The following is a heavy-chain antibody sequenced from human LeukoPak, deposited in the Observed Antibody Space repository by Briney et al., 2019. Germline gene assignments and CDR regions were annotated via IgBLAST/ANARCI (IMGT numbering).Heavy chain of an antibody. Sequence: GGSLRLSCAASGFTFSTYWMHWVRQDPGKGLVWVSRISSDASITSYADPVKGRFTISRDNAKNTLYLQMNNLRAEDTAVYYCARDSSVYSFDYWGQGTLVTVSS. CDR2: ISSDASIT. CDR3: ARDSSVYSFDY. V-gene: IGHV3-74*01. J-gene: IGHJ4*02. CDR1: GFTFSTYW. D-gene: IGHD3-22*01.